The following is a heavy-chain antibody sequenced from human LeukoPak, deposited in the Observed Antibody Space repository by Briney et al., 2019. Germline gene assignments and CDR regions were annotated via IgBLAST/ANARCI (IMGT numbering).Heavy chain of an antibody. CDR1: GYTFTSYD. V-gene: IGHV1-8*03. J-gene: IGHJ6*03. CDR3: ARGRRYGGPSGYYYMDV. D-gene: IGHD1-26*01. Sequence: ASVKVSCTASGYTFTSYDINWVRQAAGQGLEWMGWMNPNSGNTGYAQKFQGRVTITRNTSISTAYMELSSLRSEDTAVYYCARGRRYGGPSGYYYMDVWGKGTTVTVSS. CDR2: MNPNSGNT.